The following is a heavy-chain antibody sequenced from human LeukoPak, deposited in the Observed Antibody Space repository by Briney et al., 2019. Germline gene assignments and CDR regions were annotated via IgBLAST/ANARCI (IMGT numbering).Heavy chain of an antibody. V-gene: IGHV3-11*04. CDR2: ISSSGSTI. D-gene: IGHD3-22*01. CDR3: ARDNFYDSSGYLDAFDI. Sequence: GGSLRLSCAASGFTFSDYYMSWIRQAPGKGLEWVSYISSSGSTIYYADSVKGRFTISRDNAKNSLYLQMNSLRAEDTAVYYCARDNFYDSSGYLDAFDIWGQGTMVTVSS. J-gene: IGHJ3*02. CDR1: GFTFSDYY.